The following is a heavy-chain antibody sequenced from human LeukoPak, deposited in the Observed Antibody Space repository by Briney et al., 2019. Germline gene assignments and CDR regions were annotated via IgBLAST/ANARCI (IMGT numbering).Heavy chain of an antibody. CDR2: ISSSSSTI. D-gene: IGHD2-15*01. CDR1: GFTFSSYS. CDR3: ARGARYCSGGSCRQLHAFDI. Sequence: PGGSLRLSCAASGFTFSSYSMNWVRQAPGKGLEWVSYISSSSSTIYYADSVKGRFTISRDNAKNSLYLQVNSLRAEDTAVYYCARGARYCSGGSCRQLHAFDIWGQGTMVTVSS. V-gene: IGHV3-48*04. J-gene: IGHJ3*02.